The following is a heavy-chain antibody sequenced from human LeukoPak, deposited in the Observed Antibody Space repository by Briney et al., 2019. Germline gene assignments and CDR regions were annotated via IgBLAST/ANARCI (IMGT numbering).Heavy chain of an antibody. CDR1: GGSISSYY. Sequence: PSETLSLTCPDSGGSISSYYWSWIRQPPGKGLEWIGYIYYSGSTNYNPSLKSRVTISVDTSKNQFSLKLSSVTAADTAVYYCAGPSGSYDYWGQGTLVTVSS. CDR2: IYYSGST. D-gene: IGHD1-26*01. V-gene: IGHV4-59*01. J-gene: IGHJ4*02. CDR3: AGPSGSYDY.